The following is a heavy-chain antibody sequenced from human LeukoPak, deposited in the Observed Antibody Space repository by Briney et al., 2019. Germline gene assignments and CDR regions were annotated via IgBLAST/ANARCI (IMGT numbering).Heavy chain of an antibody. CDR3: AIVNGSSGWLPVGSYNY. D-gene: IGHD6-19*01. CDR2: INPNSGGT. J-gene: IGHJ4*02. Sequence: ASVKVSCKASGYTFTGYYMHWVRQAPGQGLEWMGRINPNSGGTNYAQKFQGRVTMTRDTSISTAYMELSRLRSDDTAVYYCAIVNGSSGWLPVGSYNYWGQGTLVTVSS. V-gene: IGHV1-2*06. CDR1: GYTFTGYY.